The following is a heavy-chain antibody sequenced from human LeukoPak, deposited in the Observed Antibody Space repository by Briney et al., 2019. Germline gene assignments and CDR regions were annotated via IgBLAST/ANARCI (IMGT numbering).Heavy chain of an antibody. V-gene: IGHV3-33*01. CDR2: IWYDGSNK. Sequence: PGRSLRLSCAASGFTFSSYGMHWVRQAPGKGLEWVAVIWYDGSNKYYADSVKGRFTISRDNSKNTLYPQMNSLRAEDTAVYYCARDTVTRAFDIWGQGTMVTVSS. D-gene: IGHD4-17*01. J-gene: IGHJ3*02. CDR3: ARDTVTRAFDI. CDR1: GFTFSSYG.